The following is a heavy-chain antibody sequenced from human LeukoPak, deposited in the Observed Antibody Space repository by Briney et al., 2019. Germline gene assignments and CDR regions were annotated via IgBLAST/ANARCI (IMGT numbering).Heavy chain of an antibody. CDR1: GFTFSSYS. D-gene: IGHD6-6*01. V-gene: IGHV3-21*01. Sequence: GGSLRLSCAASGFTFSSYSMNWVRQAPGKGLEWVSSISSSSSYIYYADSVKGRFTISRDNAKNSLYLQMNSLRAEDTAVYYCARGLVDYYYYGLDVWGQGTTVTVSS. CDR2: ISSSSSYI. CDR3: ARGLVDYYYYGLDV. J-gene: IGHJ6*02.